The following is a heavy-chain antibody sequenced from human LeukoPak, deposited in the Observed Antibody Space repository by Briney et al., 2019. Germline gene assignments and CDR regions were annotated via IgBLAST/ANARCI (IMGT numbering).Heavy chain of an antibody. CDR1: GFSLSTSGVG. CDR3: ARSYDSSGYYYYYYMDV. V-gene: IGHV2-5*02. D-gene: IGHD3-22*01. CDR2: IYWDDDK. Sequence: SGPTLVKPTQTLTLTCTFSGFSLSTSGVGVGWIRQPPGKALEWLALIYWDDDKRYSPSLKSRLTITKDTSKNQVVLTMTNMDPVDTATYYCARSYDSSGYYYYYYMDVWDKGTTVTVSS. J-gene: IGHJ6*03.